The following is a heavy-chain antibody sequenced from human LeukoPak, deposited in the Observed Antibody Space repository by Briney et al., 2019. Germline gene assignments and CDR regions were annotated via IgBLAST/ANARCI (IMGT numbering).Heavy chain of an antibody. V-gene: IGHV3-30*18. D-gene: IGHD3-22*01. CDR1: GFTFSSYG. CDR3: AKVPYYYDSSGYYDY. CDR2: ISYDGSNK. J-gene: IGHJ4*02. Sequence: GGSLRLSCAASGFTFSSYGMHWVRQAPGKGLEGVAVISYDGSNKYYADSVKGRFTISRDNSKNTLYLQMNSLRAEDTAVYYCAKVPYYYDSSGYYDYWGQGTLVTVSS.